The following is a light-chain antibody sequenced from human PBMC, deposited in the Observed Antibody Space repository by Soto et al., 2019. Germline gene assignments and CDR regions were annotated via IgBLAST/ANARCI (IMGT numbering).Light chain of an antibody. CDR2: AAS. CDR3: QHQGT. Sequence: EIVLTQSPGTLYLSPGERATLSCRASEFLSSSYLVWYQQKPGQAPRLLIYAASRRATGIPDRFSGSGSATEYTLTIITLEPEDFAVYYCQHQGTFGQGTKLEIK. J-gene: IGKJ2*01. CDR1: EFLSSSY. V-gene: IGKV3-20*01.